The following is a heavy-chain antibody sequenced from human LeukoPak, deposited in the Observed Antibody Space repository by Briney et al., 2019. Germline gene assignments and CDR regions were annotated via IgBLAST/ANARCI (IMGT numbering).Heavy chain of an antibody. CDR3: ARAARYYYDSSGPKGY. V-gene: IGHV1-46*01. D-gene: IGHD3-22*01. CDR2: INPSGGST. J-gene: IGHJ4*02. CDR1: GYTLTSYY. Sequence: ASVKVSCKASGYTLTSYYMHWVRQAPGQGLEWMGIINPSGGSTSYAQKFQGRVTMTRDTSTSTVYMELSSLSSEDTAIYYCARAARYYYDSSGPKGYWGQGTLVTVSS.